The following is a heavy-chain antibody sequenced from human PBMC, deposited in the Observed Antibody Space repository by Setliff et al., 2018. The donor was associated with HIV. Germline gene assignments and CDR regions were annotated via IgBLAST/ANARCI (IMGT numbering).Heavy chain of an antibody. Sequence: LRLSCAASGFTFSNYGMHWVRQAPGKGLEWVAVIWYDANNKYYADSVKGRFTISRDNSKNTLYLQMNSLRAEDTAVYYCAKEQVPAAIQFHYYYMDVWGKGTTVTVSS. D-gene: IGHD2-2*01. V-gene: IGHV3-33*06. CDR3: AKEQVPAAIQFHYYYMDV. CDR1: GFTFSNYG. CDR2: IWYDANNK. J-gene: IGHJ6*03.